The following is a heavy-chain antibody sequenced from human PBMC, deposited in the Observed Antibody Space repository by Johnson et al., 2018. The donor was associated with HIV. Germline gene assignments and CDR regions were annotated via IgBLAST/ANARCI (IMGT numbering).Heavy chain of an antibody. Sequence: QVQLVESGGGVVQPGRSLRLSCAASGFTFSSYGMHWVRQAPGKGLEWVAVIWYDGSNKYYADSVKGRFTISRDNSKNTLYLQMNSLRADDTAMYYCAKADTMAGDAFDIWGQGTMVTVSS. V-gene: IGHV3-33*06. J-gene: IGHJ3*02. CDR1: GFTFSSYG. CDR2: IWYDGSNK. CDR3: AKADTMAGDAFDI. D-gene: IGHD2-2*01.